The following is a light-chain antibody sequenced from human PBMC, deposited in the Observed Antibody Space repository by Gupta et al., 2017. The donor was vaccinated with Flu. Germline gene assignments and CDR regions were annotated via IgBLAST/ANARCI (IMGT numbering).Light chain of an antibody. Sequence: QSVLTQPPSASGTPGQRVTISCSGSSSNIGSNYVYWYQQFPGMAPKLLIYRNNQRPSGVPDRFSGSKSGTSASLAIIGLRSEDEADYYWAEWNDNLSGVIFGGGTKLTVL. V-gene: IGLV1-47*01. CDR1: SSNIGSNY. CDR2: RNN. J-gene: IGLJ2*01. CDR3: AEWNDNLSGVI.